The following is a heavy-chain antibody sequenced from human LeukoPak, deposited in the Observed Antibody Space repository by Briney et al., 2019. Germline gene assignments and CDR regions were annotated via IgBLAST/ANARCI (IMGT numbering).Heavy chain of an antibody. CDR2: IYTSGTT. D-gene: IGHD3-3*01. J-gene: IGHJ4*02. CDR3: AQSYYDFWSGPIGY. CDR1: GGSISSGSYY. Sequence: SETLSLTCTVSGGSISSGSYYWSWIRQSAGKGLEWIGRIYTSGTTNYNPSLKSRVTMSVDTSKKQFSLKLTSVTAADTAVYYCAQSYYDFWSGPIGYWGQGILVTVSS. V-gene: IGHV4-61*02.